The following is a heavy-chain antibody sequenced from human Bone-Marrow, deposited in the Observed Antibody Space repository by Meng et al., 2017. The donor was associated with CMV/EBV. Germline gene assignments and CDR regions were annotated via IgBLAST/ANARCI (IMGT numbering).Heavy chain of an antibody. D-gene: IGHD2-2*01. J-gene: IGHJ5*02. CDR2: INPSGGST. Sequence: ASVKVSCKASGYTFTSYGISWVRQAPGQGLEWMGIINPSGGSTSYAQKFQGRVTMTRDTSTSTVYMELSSLRSEDTAVYYCARDRGYCSSTSCQPTNNWFDPWGQGTLVTVSS. CDR1: GYTFTSYG. V-gene: IGHV1-46*01. CDR3: ARDRGYCSSTSCQPTNNWFDP.